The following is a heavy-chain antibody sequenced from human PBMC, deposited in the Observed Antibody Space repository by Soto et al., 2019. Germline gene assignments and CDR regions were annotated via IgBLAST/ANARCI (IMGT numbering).Heavy chain of an antibody. J-gene: IGHJ3*02. CDR1: GFTFSTHV. V-gene: IGHV3-30*19. CDR3: ARRYCRFVHFQGNDGFDI. Sequence: QVQLVESGGGVVQPGRALRLSCAVFGFTFSTHVFHWVRQAPGKGLEWVAVMSADGRTIYYADSVKGRFTISRDNSKNTVFLQMNRLRAEDSAFYYCARRYCRFVHFQGNDGFDIWGQGTMVTVSS. CDR2: MSADGRTI. D-gene: IGHD2-15*01.